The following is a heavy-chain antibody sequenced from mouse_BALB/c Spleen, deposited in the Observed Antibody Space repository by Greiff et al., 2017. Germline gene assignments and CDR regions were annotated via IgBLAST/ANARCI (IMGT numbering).Heavy chain of an antibody. D-gene: IGHD2-4*01. Sequence: VKLMESGAELVRPGTSVKVSCKASGYAFTNYLIEWVKQRPGQGLEWIGVINPGSGGTNYNEKFKGKATLTADKSSSTAYMQLSSLTSDDSAVYFCARSTMITPFAYWGQGTLVTVSA. CDR2: INPGSGGT. CDR3: ARSTMITPFAY. J-gene: IGHJ3*01. V-gene: IGHV1-54*01. CDR1: GYAFTNYL.